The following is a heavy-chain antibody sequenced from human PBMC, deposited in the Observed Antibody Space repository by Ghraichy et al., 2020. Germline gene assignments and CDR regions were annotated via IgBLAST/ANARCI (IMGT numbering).Heavy chain of an antibody. CDR2: ISYDGSNK. J-gene: IGHJ6*02. CDR3: AKDHGSGWYQGGVRAPRVYYYYGMDV. V-gene: IGHV3-30*18. D-gene: IGHD6-19*01. Sequence: GGSLRLSCAASGFTFSSYGMHWVRQAPGKGLEWVAVISYDGSNKYYADSVKGRFTISRDNSKNTLYLQMNSLRAEDTAVYYCAKDHGSGWYQGGVRAPRVYYYYGMDVWGQGTTVTVSS. CDR1: GFTFSSYG.